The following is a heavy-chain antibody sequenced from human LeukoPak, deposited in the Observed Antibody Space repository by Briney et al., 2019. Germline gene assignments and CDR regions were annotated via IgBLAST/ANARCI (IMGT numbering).Heavy chain of an antibody. CDR3: ARDGCSSTSCYTSYYYYGMDV. CDR1: GGTFSSYA. D-gene: IGHD2-2*02. J-gene: IGHJ6*02. Sequence: SVKVSCKAAGGTFSSYAISWVRQARGQGLEWMGRIIPIFGIANYAQKFQGRVTITADKSTSTAYMELSSLRSEDTAVYYCARDGCSSTSCYTSYYYYGMDVWGQGTTVTVSS. V-gene: IGHV1-69*04. CDR2: IIPIFGIA.